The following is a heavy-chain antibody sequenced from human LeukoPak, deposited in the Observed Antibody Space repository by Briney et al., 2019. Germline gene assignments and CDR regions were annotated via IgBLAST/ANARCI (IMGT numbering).Heavy chain of an antibody. CDR2: TNPNTGGT. V-gene: IGHV1-2*02. J-gene: IGHJ4*02. CDR3: ARGRGDYGGNSFYFDY. CDR1: GYTFTGYY. Sequence: ASVKVSCKASGYTFTGYYLHWVRQAPGHGLEWMGWTNPNTGGTNSVQRFQGRVTMTRDTSISTAYMELSRLTSDDTAVYYCARGRGDYGGNSFYFDYWGQGTLVTVSS. D-gene: IGHD4-23*01.